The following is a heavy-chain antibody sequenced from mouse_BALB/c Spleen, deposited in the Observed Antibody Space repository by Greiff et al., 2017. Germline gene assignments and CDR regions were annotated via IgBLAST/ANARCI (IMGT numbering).Heavy chain of an antibody. V-gene: IGHV1-7*01. D-gene: IGHD3-3*01. Sequence: QVQLQQSGAELAKPGASVKMSCKASGYTFTSYWMHWVKQRPGQGLEWIGYINPSTGYTEYNQKFKDKATLTVDKSSSTAYMQLSSPTSEDSAVYYCARAGPFDYWGQGTTLTVSS. J-gene: IGHJ2*01. CDR1: GYTFTSYW. CDR2: INPSTGYT. CDR3: ARAGPFDY.